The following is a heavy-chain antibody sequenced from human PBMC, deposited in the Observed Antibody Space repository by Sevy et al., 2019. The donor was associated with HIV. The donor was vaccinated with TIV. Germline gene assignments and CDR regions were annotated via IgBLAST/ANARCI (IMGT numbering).Heavy chain of an antibody. J-gene: IGHJ4*02. CDR2: ISTGGGST. Sequence: GGSLRLSCAASRFTFSSYAMSWVRQAPGKGLEWVSAISTGGGSTFYADSVRGRFTVSRDNSKNTLYLQMNSLRAEDTAVYYCAKSLSSSSTWYRSNYFDYWGQGTLVTVSS. D-gene: IGHD6-13*01. CDR1: RFTFSSYA. CDR3: AKSLSSSSTWYRSNYFDY. V-gene: IGHV3-23*01.